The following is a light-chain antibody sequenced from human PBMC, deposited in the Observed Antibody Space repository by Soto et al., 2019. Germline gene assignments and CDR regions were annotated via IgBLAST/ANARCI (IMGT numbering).Light chain of an antibody. V-gene: IGKV3-11*01. CDR1: QSVSRH. CDR3: QQRTNWPPVT. CDR2: DAF. Sequence: EIVLTQSPATLSLSPGERATLSCRASQSVSRHLAWYHQKPDQAPRLLIYDAFNRATAIPARFSGSGSGTDFALSISSRRPQDFAVYYWQQRTNWPPVTFGGGTKVEIK. J-gene: IGKJ4*01.